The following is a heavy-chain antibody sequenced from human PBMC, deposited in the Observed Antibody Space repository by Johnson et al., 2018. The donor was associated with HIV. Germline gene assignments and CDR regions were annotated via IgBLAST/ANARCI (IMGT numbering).Heavy chain of an antibody. Sequence: QVQLVESGGGLVQPGGSLRLSCAASGFTFSSYAMHWVRQAPGKGLEWVSVIYSGGSTYYADSVKGRFTIYRDNFKNTLYLQMNGLRPEDTAVYYCAKEDPWRRAFDIWGQGTVVTVSS. CDR1: GFTFSSYA. V-gene: IGHV3-NL1*01. CDR3: AKEDPWRRAFDI. CDR2: IYSGGST. J-gene: IGHJ3*02. D-gene: IGHD1-1*01.